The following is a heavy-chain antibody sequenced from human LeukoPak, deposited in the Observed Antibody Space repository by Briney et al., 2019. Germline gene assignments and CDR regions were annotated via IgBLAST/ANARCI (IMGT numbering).Heavy chain of an antibody. V-gene: IGHV4-59*08. Sequence: SETLSLTCAVYGGSFSGYYWSWIRQPPGKGLEWIGYIYYSGSTNYNPSLKSRVTISVDTSKNQFSLKLSSVTAADTAVYYCARDPYGSESSGVDYWGQGTLVTVSS. CDR3: ARDPYGSESSGVDY. D-gene: IGHD3-10*01. J-gene: IGHJ4*02. CDR2: IYYSGST. CDR1: GGSFSGYY.